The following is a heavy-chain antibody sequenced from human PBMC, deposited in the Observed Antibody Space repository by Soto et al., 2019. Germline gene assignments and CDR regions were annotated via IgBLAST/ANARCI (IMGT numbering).Heavy chain of an antibody. J-gene: IGHJ5*02. CDR2: ISSSSSTI. V-gene: IGHV3-48*01. D-gene: IGHD3-3*01. CDR3: ARGPLRFLEWFKHRGWFDP. CDR1: GFTFSSYS. Sequence: GGSLRLSCAASGFTFSSYSMNWVRQAPGKGLEWVSYISSSSSTIYYADSVKGRFTISRDNAKNSLYLQMNSLRAEDTAVYYCARGPLRFLEWFKHRGWFDPWGQGTLVTVSS.